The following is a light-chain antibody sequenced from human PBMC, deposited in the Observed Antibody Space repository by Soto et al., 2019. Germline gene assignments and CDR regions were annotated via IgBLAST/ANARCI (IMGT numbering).Light chain of an antibody. CDR2: DAS. J-gene: IGKJ5*01. Sequence: IVLTQSPDTLSLSPGEGASLSCRASQSVHTFLAWYQQKPGQAPRLLIYDASNRATGVPFRFSGSGSGTDFTLTISSLEPEDFAIYYCQQRNTWPITFGQGTRLEIK. V-gene: IGKV3-11*01. CDR1: QSVHTF. CDR3: QQRNTWPIT.